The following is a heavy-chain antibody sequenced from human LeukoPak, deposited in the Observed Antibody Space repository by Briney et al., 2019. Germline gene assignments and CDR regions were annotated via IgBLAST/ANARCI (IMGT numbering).Heavy chain of an antibody. J-gene: IGHJ6*03. Sequence: GGSLRLSCAASGFTFSSYWMSWVRQAPGKGLEWVSSISSSSSYIYYADSVKGRFTISRDNAKNSLYLQMNSLRAEDTAVYYCASPGGGSCWEPSCYYMDVWGKGTTVTVSS. CDR1: GFTFSSYW. V-gene: IGHV3-21*01. CDR2: ISSSSSYI. D-gene: IGHD2-15*01. CDR3: ASPGGGSCWEPSCYYMDV.